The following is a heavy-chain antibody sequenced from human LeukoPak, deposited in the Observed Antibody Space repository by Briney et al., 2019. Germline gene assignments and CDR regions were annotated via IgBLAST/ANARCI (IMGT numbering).Heavy chain of an antibody. V-gene: IGHV4-61*02. Sequence: SQTLSLTCTVSGGSVTSGNYYWNWIRQPAGKGLEWIGRIYTNGGASYNPSLKSRVTISIDASKNQFSLKLGSVTAADTAVYYCAREPPGYWGQGILVTVSS. CDR1: GGSVTSGNYY. CDR3: AREPPGY. J-gene: IGHJ4*02. CDR2: IYTNGGA.